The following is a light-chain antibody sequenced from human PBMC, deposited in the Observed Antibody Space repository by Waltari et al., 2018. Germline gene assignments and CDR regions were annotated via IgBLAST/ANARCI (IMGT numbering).Light chain of an antibody. J-gene: IGLJ2*01. CDR2: GVN. Sequence: QSTLTQPASVSGSLGQSITISCIGTSGDVGNYNLVSWYQQHPGKAPKFMIYGVNKRPSGVSKRFSGSKSGNTASLTISGLQGEDEAIYFCSSYAAYNTVIFGGGTKVTVL. CDR3: SSYAAYNTVI. CDR1: SGDVGNYNL. V-gene: IGLV2-23*02.